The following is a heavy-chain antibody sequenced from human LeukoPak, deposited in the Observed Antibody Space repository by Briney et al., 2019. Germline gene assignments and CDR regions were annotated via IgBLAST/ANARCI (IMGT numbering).Heavy chain of an antibody. J-gene: IGHJ4*02. Sequence: SETLSLTCAVYGGSFSGYYWSWIRQPPGKGLEWIGEINYSGSTNYNPSLKSRVTISVDTSKNQFSLKLSSVTAADTAVYYCARGWLRGYSYGHDYWGQGTLVTVSS. CDR1: GGSFSGYY. D-gene: IGHD5-18*01. V-gene: IGHV4-34*01. CDR3: ARGWLRGYSYGHDY. CDR2: INYSGST.